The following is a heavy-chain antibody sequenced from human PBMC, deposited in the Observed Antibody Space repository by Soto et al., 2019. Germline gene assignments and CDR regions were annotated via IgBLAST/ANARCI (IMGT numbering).Heavy chain of an antibody. CDR2: IYSGGST. CDR3: ARVGVVNPTYLLEYYFDY. J-gene: IGHJ4*02. CDR1: GFTVSSNY. V-gene: IGHV3-53*01. D-gene: IGHD3-3*01. Sequence: GGSLRLSCAASGFTVSSNYMSWVRQAPGKGLEWVSVIYSGGSTYYADSVKGRFTISRDNSKNTLYLQMNSLRAEDTALYYCARVGVVNPTYLLEYYFDYWGQGTLVTVSS.